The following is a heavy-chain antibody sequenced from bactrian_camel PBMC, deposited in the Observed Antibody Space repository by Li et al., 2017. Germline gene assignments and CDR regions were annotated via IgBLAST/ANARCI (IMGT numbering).Heavy chain of an antibody. CDR2: IWRGGGST. Sequence: HVQLVESGGGSVPAGGSLRISCAGSAYTYNSNCKGWFRQAPGKEREGVAAIWRGGGSTYYEESVKGRFTISRDNDKNTLHLQMNSLKTEDTAVYYCAASWYQGHYEYNYWGQGTQVTVS. D-gene: IGHD6*01. CDR3: AASWYQGHYEYNY. J-gene: IGHJ4*01. V-gene: IGHV3S1*01. CDR1: AYTYNSNC.